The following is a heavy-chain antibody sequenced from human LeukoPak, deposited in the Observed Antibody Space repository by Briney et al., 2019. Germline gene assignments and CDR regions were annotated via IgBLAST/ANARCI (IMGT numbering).Heavy chain of an antibody. V-gene: IGHV4-39*07. CDR3: ARDGAAAARGWFDP. J-gene: IGHJ5*02. D-gene: IGHD6-13*01. CDR1: GGSISSSSYH. CDR2: IYYSGST. Sequence: SETLSLTCTVSGGSISSSSYHWGWIRQPPGKGLEWIGSIYYSGSTYYNPSLKSRVTISVDTSKNQFSLKLSSVTAADTAVYYCARDGAAAARGWFDPWGQGTLVTVSS.